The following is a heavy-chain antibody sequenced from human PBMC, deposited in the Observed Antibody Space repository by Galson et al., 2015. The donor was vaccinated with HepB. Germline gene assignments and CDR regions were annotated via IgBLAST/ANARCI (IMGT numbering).Heavy chain of an antibody. CDR3: TTGSHPMASYYYYGMDV. D-gene: IGHD5-24*01. CDR1: GFTFSNAW. J-gene: IGHJ6*02. CDR2: IKSKTDGGTT. V-gene: IGHV3-15*01. Sequence: SLRLSCAASGFTFSNAWMSWVRQAPGKGLEWVGRIKSKTDGGTTDYAAPVKGRFTISRDDSKNTLYLQMNSLKTEDTAVYYCTTGSHPMASYYYYGMDVWGQGTTVTVSS.